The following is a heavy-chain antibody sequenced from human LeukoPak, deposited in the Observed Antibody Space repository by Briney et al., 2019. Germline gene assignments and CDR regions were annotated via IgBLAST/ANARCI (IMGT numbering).Heavy chain of an antibody. Sequence: SETLSLTCTVSGGSISSGGYYWSWIRQHPGKGLEWIGYIYYSGSTNYNPSLKSRVTISVDTSKNQFSLKLSSVTAADTAVYYCARVLRGITPTKAFDIWGQGTMVTVSS. J-gene: IGHJ3*02. CDR1: GGSISSGGYY. CDR2: IYYSGST. V-gene: IGHV4-61*08. D-gene: IGHD3-10*01. CDR3: ARVLRGITPTKAFDI.